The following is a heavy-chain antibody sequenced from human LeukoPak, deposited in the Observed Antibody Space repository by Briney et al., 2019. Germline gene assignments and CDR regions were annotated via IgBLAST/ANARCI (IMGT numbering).Heavy chain of an antibody. CDR3: ATQRPPIVVVVAAALDY. CDR1: GGSISSGGYY. J-gene: IGHJ4*02. D-gene: IGHD2-15*01. Sequence: PSQTLSLTCTVSGGSISSGGYYWSWIRQPPGKGLEWIGYIYHSGSTYYNPSLKSRVTISVDRSKNQFSLKLSSVTAADTAVYYCATQRPPIVVVVAAALDYWGLGTLVTVSS. V-gene: IGHV4-30-2*01. CDR2: IYHSGST.